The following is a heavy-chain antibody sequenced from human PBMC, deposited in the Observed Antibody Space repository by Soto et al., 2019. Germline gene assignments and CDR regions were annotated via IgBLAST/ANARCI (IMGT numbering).Heavy chain of an antibody. V-gene: IGHV4-30-4*01. CDR3: ARAQYGDKVDS. J-gene: IGHJ5*01. Sequence: QVQLQESGPGLVKPSQTLSLTCTVSGGSISTVDYWWSWIRQSPDMGLEWIGHIYDGGRTYNNPALESRVTMSVDPAQLQRSQALSSVSAADTAVHYWARAQYGDKVDSWGQGTLVAVSS. D-gene: IGHD7-27*01. CDR2: IYDGGRT. CDR1: GGSISTVDYW.